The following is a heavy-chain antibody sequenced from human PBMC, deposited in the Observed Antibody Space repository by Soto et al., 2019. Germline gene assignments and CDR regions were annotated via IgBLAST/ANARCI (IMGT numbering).Heavy chain of an antibody. CDR2: IWHDGSEI. D-gene: IGHD1-7*01. CDR3: ARAGIGGTAFRGFLDY. V-gene: IGHV3-33*01. Sequence: QVQLEQSGGGVVQPGGSLRLSCVVPGSIFIGYGMHWVRQAPGKGLEWVAVIWHDGSEIYYADSVKGRFTISRDNSKNMLYLQMNSLRAEDTAVYYCARAGIGGTAFRGFLDYCGKGTLVTVSS. J-gene: IGHJ4*02. CDR1: GSIFIGYG.